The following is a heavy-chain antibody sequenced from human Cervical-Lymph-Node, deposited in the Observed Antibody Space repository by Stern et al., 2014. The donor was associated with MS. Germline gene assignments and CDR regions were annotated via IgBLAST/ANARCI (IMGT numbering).Heavy chain of an antibody. D-gene: IGHD3-22*01. Sequence: EVQLEESGGALVQPGGSLRLSCAASGFTVSNTYMNWVRQAPGRGLAWVSVIYSGCATYYAYSVRGRFTLSRDNSKNTLFLQMNSLRPEDTAVYYCARFRTSSYYDNSGYFDYWGQGTLVTVSS. V-gene: IGHV3-66*02. CDR3: ARFRTSSYYDNSGYFDY. J-gene: IGHJ4*02. CDR2: IYSGCAT. CDR1: GFTVSNTY.